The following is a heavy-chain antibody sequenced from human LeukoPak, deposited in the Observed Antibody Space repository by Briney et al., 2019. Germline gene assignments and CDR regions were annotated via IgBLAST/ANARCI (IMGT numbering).Heavy chain of an antibody. V-gene: IGHV3-30-3*01. J-gene: IGHJ3*02. Sequence: GGSLRLSCAASGFTFSSYAMHWVRQAPGKGLEWVAVISYDGSNKYYADSVKGRFTISRDNSKNTLYLQMNSLRAEDTAVYYCAILLSRYSSSSALDAFDIWGQGTMVTVSS. CDR3: AILLSRYSSSSALDAFDI. D-gene: IGHD6-13*01. CDR2: ISYDGSNK. CDR1: GFTFSSYA.